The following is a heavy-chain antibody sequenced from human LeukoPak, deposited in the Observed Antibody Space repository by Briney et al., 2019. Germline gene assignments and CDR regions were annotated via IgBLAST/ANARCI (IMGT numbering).Heavy chain of an antibody. CDR3: AREGFDWLQYYYYYYMDV. Sequence: GRSLRLSCAASGFTFSSYAMHWVRQAPGKGLEWVAVISYDGSNKYYADSVKGRFTISRGNSKNTLYLQMNSLRAEDTAVYYCAREGFDWLQYYYYYYMDVWGKGTTVTVSS. V-gene: IGHV3-30*04. J-gene: IGHJ6*03. CDR2: ISYDGSNK. D-gene: IGHD3-9*01. CDR1: GFTFSSYA.